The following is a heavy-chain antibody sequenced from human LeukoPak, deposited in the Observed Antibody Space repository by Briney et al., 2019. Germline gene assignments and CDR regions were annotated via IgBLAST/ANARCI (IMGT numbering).Heavy chain of an antibody. D-gene: IGHD2-2*01. J-gene: IGHJ5*02. CDR1: VGSISSGGDF. V-gene: IGHV4-61*02. CDR2: IYPSGGR. Sequence: SETLSLTCTVWVGSISSGGDFWSWIRQPGGKGVELLGRIYPSGGRDYNPPMKSRDDISVDTSKNQSSLKLSSVIHADTAVYYCARDLAYCNNPSCFQPSNPWGQGTLVTVSS. CDR3: ARDLAYCNNPSCFQPSNP.